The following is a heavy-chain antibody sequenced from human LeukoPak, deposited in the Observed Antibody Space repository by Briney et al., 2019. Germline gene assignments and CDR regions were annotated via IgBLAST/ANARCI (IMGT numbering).Heavy chain of an antibody. Sequence: GESLKISCKGSGYSFTDCWIGWVRQIPGKGLEWMVMIYPGDSDTKYSPSFQGQVTISADKSISTAYLQWSSLKASDTAMYYCARLGVTGTAADYWGQGTLVTVSS. CDR1: GYSFTDCW. V-gene: IGHV5-51*01. D-gene: IGHD6-19*01. CDR2: IYPGDSDT. J-gene: IGHJ4*02. CDR3: ARLGVTGTAADY.